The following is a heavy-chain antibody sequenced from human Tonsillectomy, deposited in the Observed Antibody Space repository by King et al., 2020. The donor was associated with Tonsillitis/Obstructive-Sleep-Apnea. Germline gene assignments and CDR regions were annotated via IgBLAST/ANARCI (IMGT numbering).Heavy chain of an antibody. CDR1: GFTFSSHA. J-gene: IGHJ6*02. Sequence: VQLVESGGGVVQPGRSLRLSCVVSGFTFSSHAMHWVRQAPGKGLEWVAVMSYDGSSKYYAESVKGRFTIYRENSKNTLYLQMHSLRAEDTAVYYCSRVTTNWRYYYYGMDVWGQGTTVTVSS. D-gene: IGHD1-1*01. V-gene: IGHV3-30*04. CDR3: SRVTTNWRYYYYGMDV. CDR2: MSYDGSSK.